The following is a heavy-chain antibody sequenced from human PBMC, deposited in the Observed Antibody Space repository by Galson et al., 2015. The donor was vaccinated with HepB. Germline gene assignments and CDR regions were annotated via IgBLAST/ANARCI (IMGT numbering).Heavy chain of an antibody. CDR3: ARGFVVPAAPPYYYYYGMDV. Sequence: SVKVSCKASGYTFTSYAMHWVRQAPGQRLEWMGWINAGNGNTKYSQKFQGRVTITRDTSASTAYMELSSLRSEDTAVYYCARGFVVPAAPPYYYYYGMDVWGQGTTVTVSS. V-gene: IGHV1-3*01. D-gene: IGHD2-2*01. CDR1: GYTFTSYA. CDR2: INAGNGNT. J-gene: IGHJ6*02.